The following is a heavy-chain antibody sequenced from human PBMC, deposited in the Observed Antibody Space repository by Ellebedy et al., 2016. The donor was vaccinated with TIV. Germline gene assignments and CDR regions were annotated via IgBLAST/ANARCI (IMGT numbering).Heavy chain of an antibody. V-gene: IGHV3-7*03. CDR1: GFIFSGSW. CDR2: INQDGSDE. Sequence: PGGSLRLSCAASGFIFSGSWMTWVRQAPGKGLEWVANINQDGSDEYYVDSVKGRFTISRDNAKNSVYLQMNNLRSDDSALYYCAKVGHTSGDLDPWGQGALVAVSS. D-gene: IGHD6-25*01. CDR3: AKVGHTSGDLDP. J-gene: IGHJ5*02.